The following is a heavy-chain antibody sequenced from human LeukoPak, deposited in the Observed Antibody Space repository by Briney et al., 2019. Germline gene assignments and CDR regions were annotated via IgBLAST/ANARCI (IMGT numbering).Heavy chain of an antibody. CDR1: GFTFSSYA. D-gene: IGHD2-2*02. Sequence: GGSLRLSCAASGFTFSSYAMHWVRQAPGKGLEWVAVISYDGSNKYYADSVKGRFTISRDNSKNTLYLQMNSLRAEDTAVYYCAKDLIFCSSTSCYTGDYWGQGTLVTVSS. CDR2: ISYDGSNK. V-gene: IGHV3-30-3*02. CDR3: AKDLIFCSSTSCYTGDY. J-gene: IGHJ4*02.